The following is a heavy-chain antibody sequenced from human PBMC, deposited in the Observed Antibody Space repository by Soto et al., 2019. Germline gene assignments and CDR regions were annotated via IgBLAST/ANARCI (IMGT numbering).Heavy chain of an antibody. CDR2: ISASGDRT. Sequence: DVQLLESGGGLAQPGGSLRISCLASGFTFSSYAMDWVRQAPGKGLESISSISASGDRTYYTDSVKGRFTISRDNSKNLLFLQINSLRAEDTAVYYCAKILATSYNYGYALAVWGKGAAVTVSS. CDR1: GFTFSSYA. CDR3: AKILATSYNYGYALAV. V-gene: IGHV3-23*01. D-gene: IGHD5-12*01. J-gene: IGHJ6*04.